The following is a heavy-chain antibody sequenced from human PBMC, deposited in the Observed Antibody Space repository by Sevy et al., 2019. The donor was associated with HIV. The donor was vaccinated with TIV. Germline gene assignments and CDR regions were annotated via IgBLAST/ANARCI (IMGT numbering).Heavy chain of an antibody. CDR1: GFTFSSYD. D-gene: IGHD2-2*01. J-gene: IGHJ4*02. Sequence: GGSLRLSCAASGFTFSSYDMHWVRQATGKGLEWVSAIGTAGDTYYPGSVKGRFTTSRENAKNSLYLQMNSLRAGDTAVYYCARQYCSSTSCSRAFDYWGQGTLVTVSS. CDR2: IGTAGDT. V-gene: IGHV3-13*01. CDR3: ARQYCSSTSCSRAFDY.